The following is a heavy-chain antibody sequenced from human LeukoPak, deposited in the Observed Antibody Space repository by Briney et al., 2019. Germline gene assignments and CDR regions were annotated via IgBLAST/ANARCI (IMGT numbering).Heavy chain of an antibody. Sequence: GGSLRLSCAASGFSFSSYAMSWVRQAPGKGLEWVSAISGSGGSTYDADSVMGRFTISRDNSKNTLYLQMNSLRVEDTAVYYCARDFCSAGSCYPDNWGQGTLVTVSS. D-gene: IGHD2-15*01. J-gene: IGHJ4*02. CDR2: ISGSGGST. CDR1: GFSFSSYA. CDR3: ARDFCSAGSCYPDN. V-gene: IGHV3-23*01.